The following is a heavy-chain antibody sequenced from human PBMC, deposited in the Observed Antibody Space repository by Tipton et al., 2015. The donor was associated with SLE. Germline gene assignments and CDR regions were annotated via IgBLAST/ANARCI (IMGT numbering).Heavy chain of an antibody. V-gene: IGHV3-48*01. CDR2: ISSSSSTI. D-gene: IGHD4-17*01. CDR3: ASDMTTVNY. J-gene: IGHJ4*02. Sequence: SLRLSCVGSGFSFSRYGMNWVRQAPGKGLEWVSCISSSSSTIYYADSVKGRFTISRDNAKNSLYLQMNSLRAEDTAVYYCASDMTTVNYWGQGTLVTVSS. CDR1: GFSFSRYG.